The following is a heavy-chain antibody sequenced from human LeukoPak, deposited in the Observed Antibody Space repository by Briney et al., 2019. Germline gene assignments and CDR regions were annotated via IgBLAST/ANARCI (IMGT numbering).Heavy chain of an antibody. Sequence: PSQTLSLTCTVSGGSISSGGYYWSWIRQPPGKGLEWIGYIYHSGSTYYNPSLKSRVTISVDRSKNQFSLKLSSVTAADTAVYYCARDDYYDSSGYHWYFQHWGQGTLVTVSS. J-gene: IGHJ1*01. CDR2: IYHSGST. CDR1: GGSISSGGYY. V-gene: IGHV4-30-2*01. CDR3: ARDDYYDSSGYHWYFQH. D-gene: IGHD3-22*01.